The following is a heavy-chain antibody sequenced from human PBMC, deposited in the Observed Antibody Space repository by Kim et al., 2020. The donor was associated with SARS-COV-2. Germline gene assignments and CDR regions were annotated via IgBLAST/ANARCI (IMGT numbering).Heavy chain of an antibody. CDR3: ARGKDSSGYYVFDY. CDR1: GGSFSGNY. CDR2: SNHCEST. D-gene: IGHD3-22*01. V-gene: IGHV4-34*01. J-gene: IGHJ4*02. Sequence: SETLSLTCAVSGGSFSGNYWCWIRQRPGQGMEWIGESNHCESTNSNPYLKSRVTVSVDTSKNQFSLKLSFVTAADTAVYYCARGKDSSGYYVFDYWGQGTLVTVSS.